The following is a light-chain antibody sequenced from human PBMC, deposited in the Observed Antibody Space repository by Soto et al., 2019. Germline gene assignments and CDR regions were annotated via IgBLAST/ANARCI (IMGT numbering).Light chain of an antibody. J-gene: IGLJ1*01. Sequence: QSVLTQPPSASGTPGQRVTISCSGSSSNIGSNTVNWYQQLPGTAPKLLIYSNNQRPSGVPDRFSGSKSGTSASLAISGLQSEDEADYDCAAWDDSLNGRHVFGTGTKVTVL. CDR1: SSNIGSNT. V-gene: IGLV1-44*01. CDR3: AAWDDSLNGRHV. CDR2: SNN.